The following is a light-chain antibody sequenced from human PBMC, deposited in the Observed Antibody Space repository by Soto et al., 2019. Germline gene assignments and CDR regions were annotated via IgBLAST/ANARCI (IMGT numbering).Light chain of an antibody. Sequence: EIVLTQSPGTLSLSPGEGGTLSCRASQSISSSYLAWYQQKPGQSPRLLIYAASRRATGIPDRFSGSGSGTDFTLNISRLEPEDFAVYYCQLYGGSHMFSFGQGTKLEIK. V-gene: IGKV3-20*01. CDR2: AAS. CDR3: QLYGGSHMFS. J-gene: IGKJ2*01. CDR1: QSISSSY.